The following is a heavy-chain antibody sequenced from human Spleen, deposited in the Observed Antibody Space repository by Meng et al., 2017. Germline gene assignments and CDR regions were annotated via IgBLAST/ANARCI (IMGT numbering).Heavy chain of an antibody. V-gene: IGHV3-15*01. Sequence: GGSLRLSCVASGGTFRNFWMTWVRQAPGKGLEWVGRIKSKVDGGTTDFAAPVKGRFTISRDDAKNTLYLQMNSLRVEDTAVYYCARGRAATLRPTYGSSWLPFEYWGQATLVTVSS. CDR2: IKSKVDGGTT. CDR1: GGTFRNFW. CDR3: ARGRAATLRPTYGSSWLPFEY. J-gene: IGHJ4*02. D-gene: IGHD6-13*01.